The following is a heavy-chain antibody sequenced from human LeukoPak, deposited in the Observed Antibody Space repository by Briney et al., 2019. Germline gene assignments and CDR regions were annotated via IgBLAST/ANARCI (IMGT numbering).Heavy chain of an antibody. V-gene: IGHV4-4*07. CDR1: GGSISTYY. Sequence: KPSETLSLTCTVSGGSISTYYWSWIRQPAGKGLEWIWRIYSSGSTNYNPSLESRVTMSVDTSQNQFSLKLSSVTAADTAVYYCVRESLVVFPYWFDPWGQGTLVTVSS. CDR3: VRESLVVFPYWFDP. J-gene: IGHJ5*02. CDR2: IYSSGST. D-gene: IGHD2-2*01.